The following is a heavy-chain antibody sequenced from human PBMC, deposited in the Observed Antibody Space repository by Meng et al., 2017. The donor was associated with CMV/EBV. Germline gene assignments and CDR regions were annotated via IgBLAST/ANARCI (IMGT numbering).Heavy chain of an antibody. D-gene: IGHD1-26*01. J-gene: IGHJ4*02. CDR3: TREGYSGSLDY. Sequence: LSCAVPGFTFSNYWMHWVRQAPGKGLVWVSRVRGDESMITYADSVKGRFSISRDNAKNHLYLQMNSLRAEDTAVYYCTREGYSGSLDYWGQGTLVTVSS. CDR2: VRGDESMI. V-gene: IGHV3-74*01. CDR1: GFTFSNYW.